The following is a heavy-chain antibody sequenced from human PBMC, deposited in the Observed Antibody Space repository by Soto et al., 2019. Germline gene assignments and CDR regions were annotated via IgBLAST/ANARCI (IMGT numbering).Heavy chain of an antibody. V-gene: IGHV1-18*01. CDR1: GYAFTTYG. J-gene: IGHJ4*02. Sequence: QVHLVQSGAEVKKPGASVKVSCKGSGYAFTTYGITWVRQATGQGLEWMGWISAHNGNTNYAQKLQGRVTVTRDTSTSTAYMDLRSMRSDDTAVDYCARGRYGDYWGQGALVTVSS. D-gene: IGHD1-1*01. CDR3: ARGRYGDY. CDR2: ISAHNGNT.